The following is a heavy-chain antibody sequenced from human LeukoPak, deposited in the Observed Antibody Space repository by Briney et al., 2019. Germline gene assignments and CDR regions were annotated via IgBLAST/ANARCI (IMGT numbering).Heavy chain of an antibody. CDR2: IHHDASDK. CDR3: SRWVRQYYFDY. D-gene: IGHD4-11*01. CDR1: WSHLNYNW. Sequence: PGRSLSLSCEAAWSHLNYNWLGWVRLAAGNWREWLALIHHDASDKYYVDSVKGRFSIYRDNAKSSVYLQMDSLRVDDTAVYYCSRWVRQYYFDYWGQGALVSVSS. J-gene: IGHJ4*02. V-gene: IGHV3-7*01.